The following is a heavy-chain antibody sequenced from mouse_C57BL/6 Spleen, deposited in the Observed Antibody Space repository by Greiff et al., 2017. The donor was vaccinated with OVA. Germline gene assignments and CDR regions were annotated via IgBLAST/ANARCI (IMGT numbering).Heavy chain of an antibody. CDR3: ARESRTGTEFAY. CDR2: IYPGSGNT. V-gene: IGHV1-76*01. D-gene: IGHD4-1*01. J-gene: IGHJ3*01. Sequence: VQLQQSGAELVRPGASVKLSCKASGYTFTDYYINWVKQRPGQGLEWIARIYPGSGNTYYNEKFKGKATLTAEKSSSTAYMQLSSLTSEDSAVYFCARESRTGTEFAYWGQGTLVTVSA. CDR1: GYTFTDYY.